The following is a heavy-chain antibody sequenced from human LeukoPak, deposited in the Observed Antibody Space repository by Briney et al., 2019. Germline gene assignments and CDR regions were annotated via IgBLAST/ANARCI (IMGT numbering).Heavy chain of an antibody. CDR2: IYHSGST. Sequence: SETLSLTCTVSGGSISSGGYYWSWIRQPPGKGLEWIGYIYHSGSTYYNPSLKSRVTISVDRSKNQFSLKLSSVTAADTAVYYCARGHMRHSHCSSTSCLGAFDIWGQGTMVTVSS. V-gene: IGHV4-30-2*01. CDR3: ARGHMRHSHCSSTSCLGAFDI. CDR1: GGSISSGGYY. J-gene: IGHJ3*02. D-gene: IGHD2-2*01.